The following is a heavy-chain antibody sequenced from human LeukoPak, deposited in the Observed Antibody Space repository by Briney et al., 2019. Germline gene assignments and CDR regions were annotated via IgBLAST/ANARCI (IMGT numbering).Heavy chain of an antibody. CDR2: ISYDGNIK. CDR3: ARGSIAAAGTVTYYFDY. CDR1: GFTFSSYT. Sequence: GGSLRLSCAASGFTFSSYTMHWVRQAPGKGLEWVAVISYDGNIKYYADSVKGRFTISRDNSKNTLYLQMNSLRAEDTAVYYCARGSIAAAGTVTYYFDYWGQGTLVTVSS. D-gene: IGHD6-13*01. V-gene: IGHV3-30-3*01. J-gene: IGHJ4*02.